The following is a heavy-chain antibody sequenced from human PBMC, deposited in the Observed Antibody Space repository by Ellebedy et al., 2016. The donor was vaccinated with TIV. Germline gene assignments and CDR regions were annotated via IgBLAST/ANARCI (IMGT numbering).Heavy chain of an antibody. V-gene: IGHV1-2*04. D-gene: IGHD7-27*01. CDR2: INPNSGGT. Sequence: AASVKVSCKASGYTFTGYYMHWVRQAPGQGLEWMGWINPNSGGTNYAQKFQGWVTMTRDTSISTAYMELSRLRSDDTAVYYRARGGSPLSELGRGYYYYGMDVWGQGTTVTVSS. CDR1: GYTFTGYY. CDR3: ARGGSPLSELGRGYYYYGMDV. J-gene: IGHJ6*02.